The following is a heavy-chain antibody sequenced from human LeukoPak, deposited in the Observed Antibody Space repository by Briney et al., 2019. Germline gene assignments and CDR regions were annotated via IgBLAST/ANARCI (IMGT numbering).Heavy chain of an antibody. D-gene: IGHD2-15*01. J-gene: IGHJ6*03. CDR3: ARVVVAATPTHYYYYYMDV. V-gene: IGHV3-48*03. Sequence: KSGGSLRLSCAASGFTFSSYEMNWVRQAPGKGLEWVSYISSSGSTIYYADSVKGRFTISRDNAKNSLYLQMNSLRAEDTAVYYCARVVVAATPTHYYYYYMDVWGKGTTVTISS. CDR1: GFTFSSYE. CDR2: ISSSGSTI.